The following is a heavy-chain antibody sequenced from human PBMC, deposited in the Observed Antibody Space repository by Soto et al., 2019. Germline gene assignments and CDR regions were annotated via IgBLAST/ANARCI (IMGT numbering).Heavy chain of an antibody. CDR1: GGSISRYY. CDR3: ARDRVGADAFDI. J-gene: IGHJ3*02. CDR2: IYTSGST. V-gene: IGHV4-4*07. Sequence: SETLSLTCTVSGGSISRYYWSWIRQPAGKGLAWIGRIYTSGSTNYNPSLKSRVTMSVDTSKNQFSVKLSSVTAADTAVYYCARDRVGADAFDIWGQGAMVTVSS. D-gene: IGHD1-26*01.